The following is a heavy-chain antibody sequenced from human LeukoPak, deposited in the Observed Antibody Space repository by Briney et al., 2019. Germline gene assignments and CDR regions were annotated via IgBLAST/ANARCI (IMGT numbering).Heavy chain of an antibody. CDR2: IIPIFGTA. J-gene: IGHJ5*02. CDR1: GGTFSSYA. D-gene: IGHD2-2*01. V-gene: IGHV1-69*13. CDR3: ARDGGYRSSTSCYAWFDP. Sequence: ASVKVSCKASGGTFSSYAISWVRQAPGQGLEWMGGIIPIFGTANYAQKFQGRVTITADESTSTAYMELSSLRSEDTAVYYCARDGGYRSSTSCYAWFDPWGQGTLVTVTS.